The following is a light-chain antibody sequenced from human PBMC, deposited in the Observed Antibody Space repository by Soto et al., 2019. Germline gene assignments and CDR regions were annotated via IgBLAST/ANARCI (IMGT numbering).Light chain of an antibody. Sequence: QSVLTQPASVSGSPGQSITISCTGTSSDIGGYNFVSWYQHHPGKAPKLMIFAVSNRPSGVSNRFSGSKSGNTASLTISGLQPEDEADYFCYSYTSSSTNVFRSGTKVTVL. J-gene: IGLJ1*01. CDR2: AVS. CDR3: YSYTSSSTNV. CDR1: SSDIGGYNF. V-gene: IGLV2-14*01.